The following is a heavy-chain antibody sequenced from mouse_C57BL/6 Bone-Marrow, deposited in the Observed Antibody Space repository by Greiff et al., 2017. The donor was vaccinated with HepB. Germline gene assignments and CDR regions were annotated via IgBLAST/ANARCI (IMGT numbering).Heavy chain of an antibody. V-gene: IGHV5-6*02. CDR1: GFTFSSYG. Sequence: DVKLVESGGDLVKPGGSLKLSCAASGFTFSSYGMSWVRQTPDKRLEWVATISSGGSYTYYPDSVKGRFTSSRDNTKNTLYLQMSSLKSEDTAMYYCARTSGYYYGSSFDYWGQGTTLTVSS. J-gene: IGHJ2*01. D-gene: IGHD1-1*01. CDR3: ARTSGYYYGSSFDY. CDR2: ISSGGSYT.